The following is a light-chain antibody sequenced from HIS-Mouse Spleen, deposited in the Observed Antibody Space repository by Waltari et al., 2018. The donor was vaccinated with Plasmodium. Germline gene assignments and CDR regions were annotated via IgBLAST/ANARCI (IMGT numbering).Light chain of an antibody. CDR1: QSISSY. CDR2: AAS. Sequence: DIQMTQPPSSLSASVGDRVTITCRESQSISSYLNWYQQKPGKAPKLLIYAASSLQSGVPSRFSGSGSGTDFTLTISSLQPEDFATYYCQQSYSTPPTFGGGTKVEIK. CDR3: QQSYSTPPT. J-gene: IGKJ4*01. V-gene: IGKV1-39*01.